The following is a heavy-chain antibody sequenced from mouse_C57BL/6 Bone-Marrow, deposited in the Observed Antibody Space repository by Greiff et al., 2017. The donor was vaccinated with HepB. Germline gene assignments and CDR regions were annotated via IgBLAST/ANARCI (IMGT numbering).Heavy chain of an antibody. Sequence: QSCKASGYTFTSYWMHWVKQRPGRGLEWIGRIDPNSGGTKYNEKFKSKATLTVDKPSSTAYMQLSSLTSEDSAVYYCARGAHYYGSTWYIEVWGTGTTVTVSS. CDR2: IDPNSGGT. J-gene: IGHJ1*03. D-gene: IGHD1-1*01. CDR3: ARGAHYYGSTWYIEV. CDR1: GYTFTSYW. V-gene: IGHV1-72*01.